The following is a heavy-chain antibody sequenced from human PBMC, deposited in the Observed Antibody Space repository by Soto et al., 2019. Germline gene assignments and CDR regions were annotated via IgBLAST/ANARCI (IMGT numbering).Heavy chain of an antibody. CDR1: GGSFSGYY. Sequence: PSETLSLTCAVYGGSFSGYYWSWIRQPPGKGLEWIGEINHSGSTNYNPSLKSRVTISVDTSKNQFSLKLSSVTAADTAVYYCARGCSSTSCPIGGSPMVRGGRYYYMDVWGKGNTVTVSS. D-gene: IGHD2-2*01. CDR2: INHSGST. CDR3: ARGCSSTSCPIGGSPMVRGGRYYYMDV. J-gene: IGHJ6*03. V-gene: IGHV4-34*01.